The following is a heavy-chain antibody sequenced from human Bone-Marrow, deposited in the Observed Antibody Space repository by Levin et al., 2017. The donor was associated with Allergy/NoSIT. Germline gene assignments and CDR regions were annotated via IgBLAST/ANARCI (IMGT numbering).Heavy chain of an antibody. CDR3: ARGGYNHVFDY. Sequence: LTGGSLRLSCAASGFNFNTYSMNWVRQAPGKGLEWISLISGSGSTIYYADSVKGRFTISRDNAKNSLSLQMNSLKAEDTAVYYCARGGYNHVFDYWGQGTLVTVS. CDR2: ISGSGSTI. V-gene: IGHV3-48*01. J-gene: IGHJ4*02. D-gene: IGHD5-24*01. CDR1: GFNFNTYS.